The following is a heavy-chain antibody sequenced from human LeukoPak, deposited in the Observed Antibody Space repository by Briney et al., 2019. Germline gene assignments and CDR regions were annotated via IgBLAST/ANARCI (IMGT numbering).Heavy chain of an antibody. CDR1: GFTFSSYS. CDR3: AREEAVNFFYYYGMDV. D-gene: IGHD3-3*01. Sequence: GGSLRLSCAASGFTFSSYSMNWVRQAPGKGLEWVSSISSSSYIYYADSVKGRFTISRDNAKNSLYLQMNSLRAEDTAVYYCAREEAVNFFYYYGMDVWGQGTTVTVSS. CDR2: ISSSSYI. V-gene: IGHV3-21*01. J-gene: IGHJ6*02.